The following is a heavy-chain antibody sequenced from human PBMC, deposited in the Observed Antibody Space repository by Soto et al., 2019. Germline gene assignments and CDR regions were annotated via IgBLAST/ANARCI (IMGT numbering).Heavy chain of an antibody. V-gene: IGHV3-30-3*01. CDR3: AREADY. J-gene: IGHJ4*02. CDR2: ISYDGSNK. Sequence: QVQLVESGGGVVQPGRSLRLSCAASGFTFSSYVMHWVRQAPGKGLEWVAVISYDGSNKYYADSVKGRFTISRDNSKNTLYLQMNSLRTEDTAVYYCAREADYWGQGTLVTVSS. CDR1: GFTFSSYV.